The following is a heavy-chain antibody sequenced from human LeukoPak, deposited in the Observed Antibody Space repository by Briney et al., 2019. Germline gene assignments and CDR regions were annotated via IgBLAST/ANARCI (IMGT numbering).Heavy chain of an antibody. J-gene: IGHJ6*03. V-gene: IGHV3-20*04. CDR2: INWNGGST. CDR1: GFTFGNYG. Sequence: PGGSLRLSCAASGFTFGNYGMSWVRQAPGKGLEWVSGINWNGGSTGYADSVEGRFTISRDNAKNSQYLQMNSLRAEDTAVYYCASRSDTPRYGPPRKTITIFGVVTNSAGLYYYMDVWGKGTTVTVSS. D-gene: IGHD3-3*01. CDR3: ASRSDTPRYGPPRKTITIFGVVTNSAGLYYYMDV.